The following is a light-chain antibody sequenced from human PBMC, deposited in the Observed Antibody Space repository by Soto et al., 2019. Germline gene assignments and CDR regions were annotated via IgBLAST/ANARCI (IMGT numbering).Light chain of an antibody. J-gene: IGKJ1*01. CDR1: QSIGTN. Sequence: ELVMTQSPATLSVSPGERATLSCRASQSIGTNLAWYQQKAGQPPRLLIYGASTRATGVPARFGGSASGTECTLTISSLQSEDFAVYHCHQYNKWPPGTFGQGTKVEIK. V-gene: IGKV3-15*01. CDR3: HQYNKWPPGT. CDR2: GAS.